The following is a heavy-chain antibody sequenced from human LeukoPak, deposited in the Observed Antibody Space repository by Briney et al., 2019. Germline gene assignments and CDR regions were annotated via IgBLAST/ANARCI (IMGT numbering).Heavy chain of an antibody. Sequence: KPSETLSLTCTVSGYSISSGYYWVWIRQTPGKGLEWIGSIYRSGSTNYNPSLKSRVTISVDTSKNQFSLKVNSVTAADTALYYCARGDCSSTICYSPMDVWGKGTTATVSS. CDR2: IYRSGST. CDR3: ARGDCSSTICYSPMDV. V-gene: IGHV4-38-2*02. CDR1: GYSISSGYY. D-gene: IGHD2-2*01. J-gene: IGHJ6*03.